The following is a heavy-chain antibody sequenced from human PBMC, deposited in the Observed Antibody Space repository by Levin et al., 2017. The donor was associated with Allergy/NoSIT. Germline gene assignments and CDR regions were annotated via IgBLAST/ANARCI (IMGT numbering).Heavy chain of an antibody. CDR2: IYVSADST. CDR3: ARSSRGYGTFDS. CDR1: GFTFSSYA. Sequence: GGSLRLSCAASGFTFSSYALSWVRQAPGQGLEWVSAIYVSADSTYYSDSVKGRFTISRDSSKNTLYLHMSSLRAEDTAVYYCARSSRGYGTFDSWGQGTLVTVS. V-gene: IGHV3-23*01. D-gene: IGHD5-12*01. J-gene: IGHJ4*02.